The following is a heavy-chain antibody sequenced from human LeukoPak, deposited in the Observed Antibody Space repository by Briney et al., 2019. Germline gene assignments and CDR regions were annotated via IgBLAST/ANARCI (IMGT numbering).Heavy chain of an antibody. D-gene: IGHD6-13*01. Sequence: GASVKVSCKASGYTFPSYDINWVRQATGQGLEWMGWMNPNSGNTGYAQKFQGRVTMTRNTSISTAYMELSSLRSEDTAVYYCARGGDPIAAAGTYYHYYYYMDVWGKGTTVTVSS. CDR1: GYTFPSYD. J-gene: IGHJ6*03. V-gene: IGHV1-8*01. CDR2: MNPNSGNT. CDR3: ARGGDPIAAAGTYYHYYYYMDV.